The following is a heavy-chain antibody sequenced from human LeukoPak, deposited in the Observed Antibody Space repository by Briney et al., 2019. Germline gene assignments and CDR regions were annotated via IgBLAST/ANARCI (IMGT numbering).Heavy chain of an antibody. CDR1: GFTFSSYS. CDR3: ARGAGRNWFDP. D-gene: IGHD3-10*01. CDR2: ISNTRTTI. V-gene: IGHV3-48*01. Sequence: TGGSLRLSCTVSGFTFSSYSMNWVRQAPGKGLEWVAYISNTRTTIFYADSVKGRFIISRDNARNSLSLQMNSLRAEDTAVYYCARGAGRNWFDPWGQGTLVTVSS. J-gene: IGHJ5*02.